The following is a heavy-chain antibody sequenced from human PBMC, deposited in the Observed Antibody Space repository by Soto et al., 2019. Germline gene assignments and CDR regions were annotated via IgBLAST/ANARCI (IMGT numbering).Heavy chain of an antibody. Sequence: RRLSCAASGFTFSSYAMHWVRQAPGKGLEWVAVISYDGSNKYYADSVKGRFTISRDNSKNTLYLQMNSLRAEDTAVYYCARAQVATMNYFDYWGQGTLVTVSS. D-gene: IGHD5-12*01. V-gene: IGHV3-30-3*01. J-gene: IGHJ4*02. CDR2: ISYDGSNK. CDR3: ARAQVATMNYFDY. CDR1: GFTFSSYA.